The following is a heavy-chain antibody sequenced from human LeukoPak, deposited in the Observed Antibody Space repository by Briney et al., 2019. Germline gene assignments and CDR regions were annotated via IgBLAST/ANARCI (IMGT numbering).Heavy chain of an antibody. D-gene: IGHD6-6*01. Sequence: ASVKVSCKASGYTFTGYYMHWVRQAPGQGLEWMGWINPNSGGTNYAQKFQGRVTMTRDTSISTAYMELSRLRSDDTAVYYCARDRSSSSLGWFDLWGQGTLVTVSS. CDR2: INPNSGGT. J-gene: IGHJ5*02. CDR1: GYTFTGYY. V-gene: IGHV1-2*02. CDR3: ARDRSSSSLGWFDL.